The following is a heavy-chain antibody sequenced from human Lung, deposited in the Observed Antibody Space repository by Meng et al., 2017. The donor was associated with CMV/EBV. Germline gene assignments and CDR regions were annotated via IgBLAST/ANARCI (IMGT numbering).Heavy chain of an antibody. CDR3: SYGAGYYFDY. V-gene: IGHV3-15*07. CDR1: GLTVSNVY. Sequence: SCEVSGLTVSNVYMNWVRQAPGKGLEWVGRIKRKTEGRTTDYAAPVRSRFTISRDESRNTVDLQMNSLNADDTAVYYCSYGAGYYFDYWGQGTLVTVSS. J-gene: IGHJ4*02. D-gene: IGHD4-17*01. CDR2: IKRKTEGRTT.